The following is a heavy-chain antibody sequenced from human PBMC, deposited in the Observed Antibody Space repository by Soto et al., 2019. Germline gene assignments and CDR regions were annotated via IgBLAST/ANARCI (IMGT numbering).Heavy chain of an antibody. CDR2: IYYSGST. CDR3: ARVGYSYGVFDY. D-gene: IGHD5-18*01. V-gene: IGHV4-61*08. J-gene: IGHJ4*02. CDR1: GGSITSSEYY. Sequence: PSETLSLTCTVSGGSITSSEYYWSWIRQSPGKGLEWIGYIYYSGSTNYNPSLKSRVTISVDTSKNQFSLKLSSVTAADTAVYYCARVGYSYGVFDYWGQGTLVTVSS.